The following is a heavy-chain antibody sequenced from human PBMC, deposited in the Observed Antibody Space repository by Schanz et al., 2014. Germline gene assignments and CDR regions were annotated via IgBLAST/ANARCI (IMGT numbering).Heavy chain of an antibody. J-gene: IGHJ4*02. CDR2: ILGLASTT. CDR1: TFTFSSDW. D-gene: IGHD3-10*01. V-gene: IGHV3-23*04. CDR3: VSSGSYSSYAF. Sequence: EVQLAESGGGLVQPGGSLRLSCAASTFTFSSDWMSWVRQAPGKGLEWVSAILGLASTTYYADSVKGRFTVSRDNAENALYLQMNSLRAEDTAVYHCVSSGSYSSYAFWGQGTLVTVSS.